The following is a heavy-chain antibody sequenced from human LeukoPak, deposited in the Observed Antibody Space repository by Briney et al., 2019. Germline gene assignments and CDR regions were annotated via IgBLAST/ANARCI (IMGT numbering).Heavy chain of an antibody. CDR2: ISGSGGST. Sequence: GGSLRLSCAASGFTFSTYGMNWVRQAPGKGLEWVSAISGSGGSTYYADSVKGRFTISRDNSKNTLYLQMNSLRAEDTAVYYCAKAMKTYSSSWTYWGQGTLVTVSS. V-gene: IGHV3-23*01. J-gene: IGHJ4*02. CDR3: AKAMKTYSSSWTY. CDR1: GFTFSTYG. D-gene: IGHD6-13*01.